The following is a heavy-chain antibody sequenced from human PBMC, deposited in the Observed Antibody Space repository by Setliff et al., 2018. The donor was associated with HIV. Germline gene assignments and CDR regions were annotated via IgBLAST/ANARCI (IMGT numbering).Heavy chain of an antibody. CDR3: AKDLPGSGWDFDY. Sequence: LSLTCTVSGVSISSGGYYWNWIRQHPGKGLEWIGYISSRGHTTYYADSVEGRFTISRENSKNTLYLHMNSLRAEDTAIYYCAKDLPGSGWDFDYWGQGTLVTVSS. CDR1: GVSISSGGYY. CDR2: ISSRGHTT. V-gene: IGHV3-11*01. J-gene: IGHJ4*02. D-gene: IGHD6-19*01.